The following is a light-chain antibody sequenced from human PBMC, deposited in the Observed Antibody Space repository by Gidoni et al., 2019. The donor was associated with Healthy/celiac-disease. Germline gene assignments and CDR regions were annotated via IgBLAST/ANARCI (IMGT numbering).Light chain of an antibody. CDR2: KAS. CDR1: QIISSG. CDR3: QQYNSFVT. J-gene: IGKJ3*01. V-gene: IGKV1-5*03. Sequence: DIQITQSPSTLSASVGDRVTITCRASQIISSGLAWYQQKPGKAPKLLIYKASSLESGVPSRFSGSGSGTEFTLNISSLQPDDFATYYCQQYNSFVTFGPGTKVDIK.